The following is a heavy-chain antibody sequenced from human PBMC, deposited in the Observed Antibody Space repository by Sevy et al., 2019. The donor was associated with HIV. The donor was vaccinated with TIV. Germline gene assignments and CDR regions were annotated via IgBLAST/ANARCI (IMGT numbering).Heavy chain of an antibody. CDR1: GFTFSSYS. J-gene: IGHJ6*03. V-gene: IGHV3-21*01. CDR2: ISSSSSYI. D-gene: IGHD4-4*01. Sequence: GGSLRLSCAASGFTFSSYSMNWVRQAPGKGLEWVSYISSSSSYIYYADSVKGRFTISRDNAKNSLYLQMNSLRAEDTAVYYCARITVTTGYYYYYYMDVWGKGTTVTVSS. CDR3: ARITVTTGYYYYYYMDV.